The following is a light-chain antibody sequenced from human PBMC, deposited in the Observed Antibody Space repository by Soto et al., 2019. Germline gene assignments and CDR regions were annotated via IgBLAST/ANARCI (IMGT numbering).Light chain of an antibody. CDR3: QQYDTTPIT. CDR2: WAS. Sequence: IVMTQSPASLAVSLGERAPINCKSSQRVLYTSNNKNYLAWYRQRPGQPPKLLLYWASTRASGVPDRFSGSGSGTDFTLTISSLQAEDVAVYYCQQYDTTPITFGQGTRLEIK. CDR1: QRVLYTSNNKNY. J-gene: IGKJ5*01. V-gene: IGKV4-1*01.